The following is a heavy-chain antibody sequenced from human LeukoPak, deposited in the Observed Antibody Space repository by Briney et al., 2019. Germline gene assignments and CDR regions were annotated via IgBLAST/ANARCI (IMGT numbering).Heavy chain of an antibody. CDR3: ARRAFNYYYYYMDV. J-gene: IGHJ6*03. CDR1: GYTFTSYA. Sequence: ASVKVSCKASGYTFTSYAMNWVRQAPGQGLEWMGWISTNTGNPTYAQGFTGRFVFSLDTSVSTAYLQISSLKAEDTAVYYCARRAFNYYYYYMDVWGKGTTVTVSS. V-gene: IGHV7-4-1*02. CDR2: ISTNTGNP.